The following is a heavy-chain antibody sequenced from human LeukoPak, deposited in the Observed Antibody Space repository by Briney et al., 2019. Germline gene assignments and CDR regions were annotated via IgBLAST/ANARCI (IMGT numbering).Heavy chain of an antibody. J-gene: IGHJ6*02. CDR2: IIPILGIA. CDR3: ARDGIVVMSTYGMDV. D-gene: IGHD2-21*01. CDR1: GDTFSKCA. V-gene: IGHV1-69*04. Sequence: GASVKVSCKASGDTFSKCAISWVRQAPGQGLEWMGRIIPILGIANYAQNFQGRVTISADKSTSTAYMELSSLRSEDTAVYYCARDGIVVMSTYGMDVWGQGTTVTVSS.